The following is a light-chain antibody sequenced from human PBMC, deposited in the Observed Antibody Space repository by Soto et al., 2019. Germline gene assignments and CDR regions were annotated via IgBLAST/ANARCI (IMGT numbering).Light chain of an antibody. CDR1: SSNIGSNS. Sequence: QSVLTQPPSASGTPGQRVTISCSGSSSNIGSNSVYWYQQLPGTAPKLLIYRNNQRPSGVPDRFSGSKSGTSASLAISGLRSEDEADYYCAAWDDSLRGPVFGGGTKVTVL. CDR2: RNN. CDR3: AAWDDSLRGPV. J-gene: IGLJ2*01. V-gene: IGLV1-47*01.